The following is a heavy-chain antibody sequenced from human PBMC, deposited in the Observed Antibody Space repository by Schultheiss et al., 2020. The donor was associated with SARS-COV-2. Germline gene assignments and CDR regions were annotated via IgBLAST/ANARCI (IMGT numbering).Heavy chain of an antibody. J-gene: IGHJ3*02. CDR3: ARDRSGYCSGGSCWDDAFDI. V-gene: IGHV3-48*02. CDR1: GFTFSSYS. CDR2: ISSSSSTI. Sequence: GESLKISCAASGFTFSSYSMNWVRQAPGKGLEWVSYISSSSSTIYYADSVKGRFTISRDNAKNSLYLQMNSLRDEDTAVYYCARDRSGYCSGGSCWDDAFDIWGQGTMVTVSS. D-gene: IGHD2-15*01.